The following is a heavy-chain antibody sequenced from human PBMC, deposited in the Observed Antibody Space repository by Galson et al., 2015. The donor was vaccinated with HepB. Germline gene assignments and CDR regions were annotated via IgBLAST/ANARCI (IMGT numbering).Heavy chain of an antibody. CDR1: GFTFSSYA. V-gene: IGHV3-30*04. CDR2: ISYDGSNT. CDR3: ARDLGGWSSSWYLYYYYGMDV. Sequence: SLRLSCAASGFTFSSYAMHWVRQAPGKGLEWVAGISYDGSNTYYADSVKGRFTISRDNSKNTLYLQMNSLRAEDTAVYYCARDLGGWSSSWYLYYYYGMDVWGQGTTVTVSS. J-gene: IGHJ6*02. D-gene: IGHD6-13*01.